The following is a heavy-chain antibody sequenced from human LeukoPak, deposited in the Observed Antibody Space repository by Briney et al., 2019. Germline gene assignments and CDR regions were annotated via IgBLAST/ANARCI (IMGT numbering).Heavy chain of an antibody. CDR1: GYTFTSYD. Sequence: GASVKVSCKASGYTFTSYDINWVRQATGQGLEWMGWMNPNSGNTGYAQKFQGRVTITRNTSISTAYMELSRLRSDDTAVYYCARDRELDKDYWGQGTLVTVSS. D-gene: IGHD6-13*01. J-gene: IGHJ4*02. V-gene: IGHV1-8*03. CDR3: ARDRELDKDY. CDR2: MNPNSGNT.